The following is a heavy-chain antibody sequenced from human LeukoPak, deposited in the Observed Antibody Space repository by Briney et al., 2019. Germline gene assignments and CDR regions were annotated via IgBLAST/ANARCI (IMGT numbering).Heavy chain of an antibody. V-gene: IGHV4-59*08. Sequence: PSETLSLTCTVSGGSISSYYWIWIRQPPGKGLEWIGYIYYSGSTNYNPSLKSRVTISVDTSKNQFSLKLSSVTAADTAVYYCARAITMVRGANLNWFDPWGQGTLVTVSS. CDR2: IYYSGST. J-gene: IGHJ5*02. D-gene: IGHD3-10*01. CDR1: GGSISSYY. CDR3: ARAITMVRGANLNWFDP.